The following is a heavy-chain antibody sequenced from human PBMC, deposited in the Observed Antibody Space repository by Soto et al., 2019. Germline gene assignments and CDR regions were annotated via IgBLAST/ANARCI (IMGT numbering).Heavy chain of an antibody. V-gene: IGHV3-74*01. Sequence: GGSLRLSCAASGFTFSSYWMHWVRQAPGKGLVWVSRINSDGRRTGYADSVKGRFTISRDNAKNTLYLQINSLRAEDTAVYYWARSPGNWFDPWGQGTLVTVSS. CDR3: ARSPGNWFDP. CDR2: INSDGRRT. J-gene: IGHJ5*02. CDR1: GFTFSSYW.